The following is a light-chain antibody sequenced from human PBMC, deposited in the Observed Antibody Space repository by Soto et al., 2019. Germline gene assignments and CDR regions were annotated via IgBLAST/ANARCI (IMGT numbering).Light chain of an antibody. CDR2: EGT. J-gene: IGLJ2*01. CDR3: CSYAGSSTVV. Sequence: LTQPASVSGSPGQSITISCTGTSSDVGSYNLVSWYQQHPGKAPKLMIYEGTKRPSGVSNRFSGSMSGNTASLTISGLLAEDEADYYCCSYAGSSTVVFGGGTKLTVL. V-gene: IGLV2-23*01. CDR1: SSDVGSYNL.